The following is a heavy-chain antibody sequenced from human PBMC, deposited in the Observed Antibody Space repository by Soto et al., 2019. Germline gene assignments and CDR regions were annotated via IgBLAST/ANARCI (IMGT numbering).Heavy chain of an antibody. Sequence: QVQLQESGPGLVKPSGTLSLTCAVSSGSISSSNWWSWVRQPPGKGLEWIGEIYHSGSTNYNPSLKSRVTISVDKSKNQFSLKLSSVTAADTAVYYCARALDDRSGSYYYYYYMDVWGKGTTVTVSS. D-gene: IGHD3-10*01. V-gene: IGHV4-4*02. J-gene: IGHJ6*03. CDR2: IYHSGST. CDR3: ARALDDRSGSYYYYYYMDV. CDR1: SGSISSSNW.